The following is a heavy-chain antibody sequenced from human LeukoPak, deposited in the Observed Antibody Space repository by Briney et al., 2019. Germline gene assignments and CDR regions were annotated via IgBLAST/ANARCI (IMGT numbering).Heavy chain of an antibody. CDR1: GFTVSSNY. V-gene: IGHV3-66*01. CDR2: IYSGGSK. Sequence: GGSLRLSCAASGFTVSSNYMSWVRQAPGKGLEWVSVIYSGGSKYYADSVKGRFTISRDNSKNTLYLQMNSLRAEDTAVYYCAKDLAKVVPAVPYIDYWGQGTLVTVSS. D-gene: IGHD2-2*01. CDR3: AKDLAKVVPAVPYIDY. J-gene: IGHJ4*02.